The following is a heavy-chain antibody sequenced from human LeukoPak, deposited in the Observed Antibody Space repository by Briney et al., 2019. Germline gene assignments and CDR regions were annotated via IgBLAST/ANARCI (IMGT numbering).Heavy chain of an antibody. D-gene: IGHD5-18*01. CDR1: GFTFSSYA. V-gene: IGHV3-23*01. Sequence: GGSLRLSCAASGFTFSSYAMSWVRQAPGKGLEWVSAISGSGGSTYYADSVKGRFTISRDNSKNTLYLQMNSLRAEDTAVYYCAKGTQRHTAMAYFDYWGQGTLVTVSS. CDR3: AKGTQRHTAMAYFDY. CDR2: ISGSGGST. J-gene: IGHJ4*02.